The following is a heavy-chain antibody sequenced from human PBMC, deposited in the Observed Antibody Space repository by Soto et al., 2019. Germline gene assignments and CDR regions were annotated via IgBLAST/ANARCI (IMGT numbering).Heavy chain of an antibody. V-gene: IGHV3-23*01. CDR2: ISGSGGST. CDR3: AKGPPSGVGASGWFDP. J-gene: IGHJ5*02. Sequence: PGGSLRLSCAASGFTFSSYAMSWVRHAPGKGLEWVSAISGSGGSTYYADSVKGRFTISRDNSKNTLYLQMNSLRAEDTAVYYCAKGPPSGVGASGWFDPWGQGTLVTVSS. CDR1: GFTFSSYA. D-gene: IGHD3-3*01.